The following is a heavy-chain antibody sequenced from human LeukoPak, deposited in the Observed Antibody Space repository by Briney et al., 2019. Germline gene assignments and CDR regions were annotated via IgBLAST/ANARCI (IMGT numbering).Heavy chain of an antibody. Sequence: ASVKVSCKASGYPFTSYYINWVRQAPGQGLEWMGWMSAYNGDTNYAQNLQGRVTMTTDTSTDTAYMELRSPRSDDTAVYYCARDGLSYTNPNNWFDPWGQGTLVTVSS. CDR2: MSAYNGDT. CDR1: GYPFTSYY. CDR3: ARDGLSYTNPNNWFDP. D-gene: IGHD2-2*02. V-gene: IGHV1-18*01. J-gene: IGHJ5*02.